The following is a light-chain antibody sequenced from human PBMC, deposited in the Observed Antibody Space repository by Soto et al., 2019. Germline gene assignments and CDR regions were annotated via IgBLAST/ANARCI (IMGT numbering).Light chain of an antibody. V-gene: IGLV2-14*01. CDR1: GSDIGSYKY. Sequence: QSALTQAASVSGSPGQSITISCTGTGSDIGSYKYVSWYQQHPGKAPKLIIFEVGNRPSGVSDRFSGSKSGNTASLTISGLQPEDEADYYCSSYTSISSLGVFGTGTKLTVL. CDR3: SSYTSISSLGV. CDR2: EVG. J-gene: IGLJ1*01.